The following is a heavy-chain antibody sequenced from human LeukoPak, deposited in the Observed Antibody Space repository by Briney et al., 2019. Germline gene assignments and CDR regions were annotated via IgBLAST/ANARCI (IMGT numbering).Heavy chain of an antibody. CDR3: AGDRTYSGYDIYNWFDP. D-gene: IGHD5-12*01. J-gene: IGHJ5*02. V-gene: IGHV4-39*07. CDR2: IYYSGST. Sequence: SETLSLTCTVSGGSISSSSYYWGWIRQPPGKGLEWIGSIYYSGSTYYNPSLKSRVTISVDTSKNQFSLKLSSVTAADTAVYYCAGDRTYSGYDIYNWFDPWGQGTLVTVSS. CDR1: GGSISSSSYY.